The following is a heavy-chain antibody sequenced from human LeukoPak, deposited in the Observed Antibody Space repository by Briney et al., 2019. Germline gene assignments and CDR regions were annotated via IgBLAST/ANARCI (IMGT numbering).Heavy chain of an antibody. J-gene: IGHJ4*02. Sequence: GASVKVSCKASGYTFTSYYMHWVRQAPGQGLEWMGTINPSGGSTSYAQKFQGRVTMTRDTSTSTVYMELSSLRSEDTAVYYCARDDYLAKNTMIQGYWGQGTLVTVSS. D-gene: IGHD3-22*01. CDR3: ARDDYLAKNTMIQGY. CDR1: GYTFTSYY. V-gene: IGHV1-46*01. CDR2: INPSGGST.